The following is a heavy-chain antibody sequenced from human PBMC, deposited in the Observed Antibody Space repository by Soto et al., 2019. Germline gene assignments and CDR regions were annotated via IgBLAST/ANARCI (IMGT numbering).Heavy chain of an antibody. CDR3: GKYSGSYPVYNGMNV. CDR2: ISATSDAA. V-gene: IGHV3-23*01. D-gene: IGHD1-26*01. Sequence: WSLKISCVASGLPFSTSAMNWVRQAPGKGLEWVSIISATSDAAYYAESVKGRFTSSRDNSKNTLYLQMNSLRPEDTAVYYCGKYSGSYPVYNGMNVWGQGTTVTVSS. CDR1: GLPFSTSA. J-gene: IGHJ6*02.